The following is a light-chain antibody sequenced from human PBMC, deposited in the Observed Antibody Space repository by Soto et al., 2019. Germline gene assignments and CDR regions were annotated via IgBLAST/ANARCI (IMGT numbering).Light chain of an antibody. V-gene: IGLV2-14*03. CDR3: SAYTIRNTLV. Sequence: QSALTQPASVSGSPGQSITISCIGTRNDIGGYNFVSWYQQHPGEAPQLMIYDVSHRPSGISNRFSGSRSGNTASLTISGLQAEDEADYYCSAYTIRNTLVFGTGTKLTVL. J-gene: IGLJ2*01. CDR1: RNDIGGYNF. CDR2: DVS.